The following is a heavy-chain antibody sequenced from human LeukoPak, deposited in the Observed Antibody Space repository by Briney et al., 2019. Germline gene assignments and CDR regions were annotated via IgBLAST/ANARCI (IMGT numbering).Heavy chain of an antibody. V-gene: IGHV3-23*01. J-gene: IGHJ4*01. Sequence: GESLCLSCGASGLTVSSYAMSWVRQAPGKGLEWVSTIIGSAANTYYADSVKGRFTISRDDSKNTVYLQMNSLRAEDTAVYSCAKYTSGTSYRGLDQWGHGTLVTVSS. D-gene: IGHD3-10*01. CDR2: IIGSAANT. CDR3: AKYTSGTSYRGLDQ. CDR1: GLTVSSYA.